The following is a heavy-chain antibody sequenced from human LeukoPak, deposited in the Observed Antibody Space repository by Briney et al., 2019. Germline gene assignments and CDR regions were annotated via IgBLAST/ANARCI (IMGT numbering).Heavy chain of an antibody. CDR2: IKQDGSEK. CDR3: AINPGRVPYYYYMDI. D-gene: IGHD1-1*01. J-gene: IGHJ6*03. Sequence: GGSLRLSCAASGFTFSSYWMSWVRQAPGKGLEWVANIKQDGSEKDYVDSVKGRFTIPRDNAKNSLYLQMNSLRAEDTAVYYCAINPGRVPYYYYMDIWGKGTTVTVSS. CDR1: GFTFSSYW. V-gene: IGHV3-7*01.